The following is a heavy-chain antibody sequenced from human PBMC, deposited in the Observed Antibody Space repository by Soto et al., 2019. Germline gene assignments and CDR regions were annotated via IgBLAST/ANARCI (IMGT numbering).Heavy chain of an antibody. CDR1: GSRGSYNSAA. CDR3: TGITWFRGMDV. J-gene: IGHJ6*02. CDR2: TYYKSKWNN. Sequence: VTGRVSGSRGSYNSAAGKWIRKSPSRGLEWLGRTYYKSKWNNDYALSVKSRITINPDTSKNQFSLHLYSVTPEDTAVYYCTGITWFRGMDVWGQGTPVTVFS. D-gene: IGHD3-10*01. V-gene: IGHV6-1*01.